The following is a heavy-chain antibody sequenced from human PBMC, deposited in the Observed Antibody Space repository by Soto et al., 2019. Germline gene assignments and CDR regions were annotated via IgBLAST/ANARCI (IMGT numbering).Heavy chain of an antibody. CDR1: GGSISSGDYY. CDR3: ARDRSTVTTLGRDGMDV. D-gene: IGHD4-17*01. V-gene: IGHV4-30-4*01. Sequence: QVQLQESGPGLVKPSQTLSLTCTVSGGSISSGDYYWSWIRQPPGKGLEWIGYIYYSGSTYYNPSLKSRVTIAVDTSKNQFPRKLSSVTAADTAVYYCARDRSTVTTLGRDGMDVWGQGTTVTVSS. J-gene: IGHJ6*02. CDR2: IYYSGST.